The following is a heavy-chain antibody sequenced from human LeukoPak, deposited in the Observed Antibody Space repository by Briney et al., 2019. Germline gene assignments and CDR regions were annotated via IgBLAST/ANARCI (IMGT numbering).Heavy chain of an antibody. CDR1: GGSISSSSYY. V-gene: IGHV4-39*01. CDR2: IYYSGST. Sequence: KPSETLSLTCTVSGGSISSSSYYWGWIRQPPGKGLEWIGSIYYSGSTYYNPSLKSRVTISVDTSKNQFSLKLSSVTAADTAVYYCAGPFNYYDSSGYYAFDYWGQGTLVTVSS. J-gene: IGHJ4*02. D-gene: IGHD3-22*01. CDR3: AGPFNYYDSSGYYAFDY.